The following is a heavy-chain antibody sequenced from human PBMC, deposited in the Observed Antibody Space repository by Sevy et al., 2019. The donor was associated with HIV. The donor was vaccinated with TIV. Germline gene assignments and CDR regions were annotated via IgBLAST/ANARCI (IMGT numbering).Heavy chain of an antibody. CDR1: GGSVNNNY. Sequence: SETLSLTCSVSGGSVNNNYWTWIRQPPGKGLEWIGYIYVGETTNYSPSLKSRVTISVDAPKNQFSLKLSSVTAADTAIYYCASGGAAGTGYMDVWGKGTTVTVSS. J-gene: IGHJ6*03. D-gene: IGHD6-13*01. CDR2: IYVGETT. CDR3: ASGGAAGTGYMDV. V-gene: IGHV4-59*02.